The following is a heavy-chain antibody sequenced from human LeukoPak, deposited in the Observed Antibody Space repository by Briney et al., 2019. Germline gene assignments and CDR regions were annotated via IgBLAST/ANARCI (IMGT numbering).Heavy chain of an antibody. CDR2: MNPNSGNT. V-gene: IGHV1-8*03. CDR1: GYTFTSYD. CDR3: ARGPTSLWYFDL. Sequence: ASVKVSCKASGYTFTSYDINWVRQATGQGLEWMGWMNPNSGNTGYAQKFQGRVAITRNTSISTAYMELSSLRSEDTAVYYCARGPTSLWYFDLWGRGTLVTVSS. J-gene: IGHJ2*01.